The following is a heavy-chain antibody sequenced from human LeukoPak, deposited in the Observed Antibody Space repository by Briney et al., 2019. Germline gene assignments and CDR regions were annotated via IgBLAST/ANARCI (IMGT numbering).Heavy chain of an antibody. CDR3: ARSSGYSSGWYNWFDP. J-gene: IGHJ5*02. Sequence: NPSETLSLTCTDSGGSISSSSYYWGWIRQPPGKGLEWIGSIYYSGSTYYNPSLKSRVTISVDTSKNQFSLKLSSVTAADTAVYYCARSSGYSSGWYNWFDPWGQGTLVTVSS. CDR1: GGSISSSSYY. D-gene: IGHD6-19*01. CDR2: IYYSGST. V-gene: IGHV4-39*01.